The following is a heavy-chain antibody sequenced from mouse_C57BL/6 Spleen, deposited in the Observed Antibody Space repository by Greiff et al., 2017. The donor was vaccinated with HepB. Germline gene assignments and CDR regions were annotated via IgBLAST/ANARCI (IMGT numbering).Heavy chain of an antibody. D-gene: IGHD2-5*01. CDR1: GYAFTNYL. Sequence: LVESGAELVRPGTSVKVSCKASGYAFTNYLIEWVKQRPGQGLEWIGVINPGSGGTNYNEKFKGKATLTADKSSSTAYMQLSSLTSEDSAVYFCAHSNYDAMDYWGQGTSVTVSS. CDR2: INPGSGGT. CDR3: AHSNYDAMDY. V-gene: IGHV1-54*01. J-gene: IGHJ4*01.